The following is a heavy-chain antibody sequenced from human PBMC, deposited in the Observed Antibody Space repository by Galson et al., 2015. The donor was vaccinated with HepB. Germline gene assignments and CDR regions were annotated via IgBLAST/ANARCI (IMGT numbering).Heavy chain of an antibody. CDR2: IKNKRDGGTT. D-gene: IGHD4/OR15-4a*01. CDR1: GFTFSNPW. J-gene: IGHJ4*02. Sequence: SLRLSCAASGFTFSNPWMSWVRQAPGKGLEWVGRIKNKRDGGTTDYVVPVKGRFTISREDSESMLLLQMNSLRTEDTAVYYCATVGDNGDYVGYWGQGTLVTVSS. V-gene: IGHV3-15*01. CDR3: ATVGDNGDYVGY.